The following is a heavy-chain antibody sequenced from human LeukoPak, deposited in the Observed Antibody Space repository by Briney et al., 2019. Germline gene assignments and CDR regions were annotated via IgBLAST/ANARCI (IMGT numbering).Heavy chain of an antibody. D-gene: IGHD5-18*01. Sequence: SETLSLTCSVSGDSMSTYYWNWIRQPADKGLEWIGRLYTTGLTNYNPSLKSRVTMSLDTSKNQFSLKLSFVTAADTAVYYCARGRKYTSGYRVTELGSGYSDYWGQGTLVTVSS. J-gene: IGHJ4*02. CDR3: ARGRKYTSGYRVTELGSGYSDY. CDR1: GDSMSTYY. CDR2: LYTTGLT. V-gene: IGHV4-4*07.